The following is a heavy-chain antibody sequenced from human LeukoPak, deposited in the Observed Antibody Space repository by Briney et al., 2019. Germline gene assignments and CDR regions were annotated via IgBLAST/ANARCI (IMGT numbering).Heavy chain of an antibody. CDR3: ARGAATAATPFDY. Sequence: SETLSLTCTVSGGSISSYYWSWIRQPPGKGLEWIGYIYYSGSTNYNPSLKSRVTISVDTSKNQFSLKLSSVTAADTAVYYCARGAATAATPFDYWGQGTLATVSS. V-gene: IGHV4-59*01. CDR1: GGSISSYY. D-gene: IGHD2-2*02. J-gene: IGHJ4*02. CDR2: IYYSGST.